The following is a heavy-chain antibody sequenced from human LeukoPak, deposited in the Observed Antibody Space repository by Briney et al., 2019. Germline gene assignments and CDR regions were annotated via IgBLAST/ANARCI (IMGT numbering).Heavy chain of an antibody. CDR1: GGSISSHY. J-gene: IGHJ4*02. CDR3: ARGGSSCWYRPDYFDY. CDR2: IYYSGST. V-gene: IGHV4-59*11. Sequence: SGTLSLTCTVSGGSISSHYWSWIRQPPGKGLEWIGYIYYSGSTNYNPTLQSRVTIPEHTSKNQYSLKLSSVTAADTAVYYCARGGSSCWYRPDYFDYWGQGTLVTVSS. D-gene: IGHD6-19*01.